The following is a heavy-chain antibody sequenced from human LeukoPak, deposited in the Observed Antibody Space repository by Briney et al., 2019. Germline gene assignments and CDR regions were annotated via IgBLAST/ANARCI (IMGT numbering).Heavy chain of an antibody. J-gene: IGHJ2*01. CDR2: ISGSGGST. V-gene: IGHV3-23*01. CDR1: GFTFSTFT. Sequence: GGSLRLSCAASGFTFSTFTMTWVRQAPGKGLEWVSTISGSGGSTYYADSVKGRFTISRDNSKNTLYLQMNSLRAEDTAVFYCAKDRANWDWYFDLWGRGTLVTVSS. D-gene: IGHD7-27*01. CDR3: AKDRANWDWYFDL.